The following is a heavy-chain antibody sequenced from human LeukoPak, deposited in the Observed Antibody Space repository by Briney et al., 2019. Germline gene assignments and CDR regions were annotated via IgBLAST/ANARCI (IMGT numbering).Heavy chain of an antibody. V-gene: IGHV1-2*02. CDR1: GYTFTGHY. J-gene: IGHJ4*02. CDR3: ARVRGIWGSGSYYNSRSRSGFDY. D-gene: IGHD3-10*01. Sequence: ASVKVSCKASGYTFTGHYMHWVQQAPGQGLEWMGWINSNSGVTNYAQKFQGRVTMTRDTSISTAYMELSRLRSDDTAVYYCARVRGIWGSGSYYNSRSRSGFDYWGQGTLVTVSS. CDR2: INSNSGVT.